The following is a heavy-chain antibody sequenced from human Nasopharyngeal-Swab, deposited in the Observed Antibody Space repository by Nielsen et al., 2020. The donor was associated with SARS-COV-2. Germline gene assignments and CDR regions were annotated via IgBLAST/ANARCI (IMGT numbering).Heavy chain of an antibody. CDR2: ISSSSSYI. Sequence: GESLKISCAASGFTFSTYSMNWVRQAPGKGLEWVSSISSSSSYIYYADSLKGRFTISRDNAKYSLYLQMNSLRAEDTAVYYCARGCVLTGPSCYYYGMDVWGQGTTVTVSS. CDR1: GFTFSTYS. V-gene: IGHV3-21*01. CDR3: ARGCVLTGPSCYYYGMDV. J-gene: IGHJ6*02. D-gene: IGHD3-9*01.